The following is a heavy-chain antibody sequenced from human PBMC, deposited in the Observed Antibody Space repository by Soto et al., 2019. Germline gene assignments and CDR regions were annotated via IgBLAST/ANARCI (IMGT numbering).Heavy chain of an antibody. CDR2: INHSGST. D-gene: IGHD2-8*02. CDR3: ARGISMLVVVQTDAPDKYYFDS. CDR1: GGSFSGYY. Sequence: SETLSLTCAVYGGSFSGYYWTWIRQPPGKGLEWIGQINHSGSTNYNPSLRSRVTISVDTSKNQFSLKLSSVTAADTAVYYCARGISMLVVVQTDAPDKYYFDSWGLGSLVTVS. J-gene: IGHJ4*02. V-gene: IGHV4-34*01.